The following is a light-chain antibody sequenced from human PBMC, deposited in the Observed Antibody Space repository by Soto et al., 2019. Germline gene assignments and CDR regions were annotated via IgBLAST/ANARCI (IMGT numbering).Light chain of an antibody. V-gene: IGKV3-15*01. CDR2: GSS. CDR3: QQYNVWWS. J-gene: IGKJ1*01. CDR1: QNIGSS. Sequence: TQSPAVLSVSPGDKATLSCRASQNIGSSLAWYQQKPGQAPRLLIFGSSTRASAVPDRFSGSGSGPDFNLTIISLQAEDVAVYFCQQYNVWWSFGPGTKVEL.